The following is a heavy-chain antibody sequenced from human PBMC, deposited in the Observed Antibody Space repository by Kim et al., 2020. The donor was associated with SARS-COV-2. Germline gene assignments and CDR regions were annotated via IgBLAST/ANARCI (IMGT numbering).Heavy chain of an antibody. CDR1: GGSISSSNW. CDR3: VRECSGADGGYRCYFDY. V-gene: IGHV4-4*02. D-gene: IGHD3-22*01. J-gene: IGHJ4*01. CDR2: IYHSGSN. Sequence: SETLSLTCAVSGGSISSSNWWSWVRQSPGKGLEWIGEIYHSGSNNYNPSLQSRVTMSVDESKNQLSLKMLSVTAADTAVYYCVRECSGADGGYRCYFDY.